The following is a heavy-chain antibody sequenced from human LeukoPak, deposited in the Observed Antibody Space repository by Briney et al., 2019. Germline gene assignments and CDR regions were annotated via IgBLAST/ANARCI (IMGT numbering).Heavy chain of an antibody. CDR1: GGSFSGYY. V-gene: IGHV4-34*01. CDR2: INHSGST. Sequence: PSETLSLTCAVYGGSFSGYYWSWIRQPPGKGLEWIGEINHSGSTNYNPSLKSRVTISVDTSKNQFSLQLSSVTAADTAVYYCARSRKYYFDYWGQGTLVTVSS. J-gene: IGHJ4*02. D-gene: IGHD2-2*01. CDR3: ARSRKYYFDY.